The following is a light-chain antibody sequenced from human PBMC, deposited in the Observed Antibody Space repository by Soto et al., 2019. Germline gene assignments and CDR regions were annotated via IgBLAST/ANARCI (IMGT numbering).Light chain of an antibody. CDR2: GAS. CDR3: QQRSNWPIT. Sequence: EIVLTQSPGTLSLSPGERATLTCTASQSVTSSCLAWYQRKPGQAPRLLIYGASNRATGIPVRFSGSGSGTDFTLTISSLEPEDFAVYYCQQRSNWPITFGQGTRLEIK. CDR1: QSVTSSC. V-gene: IGKV3D-20*02. J-gene: IGKJ5*01.